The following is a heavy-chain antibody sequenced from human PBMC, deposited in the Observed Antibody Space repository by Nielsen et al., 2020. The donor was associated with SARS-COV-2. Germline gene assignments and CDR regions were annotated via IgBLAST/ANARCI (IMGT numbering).Heavy chain of an antibody. D-gene: IGHD4-11*01. V-gene: IGHV3-7*05. CDR1: GSIFSSSW. J-gene: IGHJ4*02. CDR3: ARDAAYSRFDY. Sequence: GESLKISCAASGSIFSSSWMVWVRQAPGKGLEWVANINQDGSVLNYVDSAKGRFTISRDNARKSLYLQMHSLRAEDTAVYYCARDAAYSRFDYWGQGTLVTVSS. CDR2: INQDGSVL.